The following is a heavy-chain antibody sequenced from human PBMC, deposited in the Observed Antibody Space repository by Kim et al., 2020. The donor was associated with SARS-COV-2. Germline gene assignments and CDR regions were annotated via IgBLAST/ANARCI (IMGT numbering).Heavy chain of an antibody. CDR2: ISYDGSNK. D-gene: IGHD6-13*01. V-gene: IGHV3-30-3*01. CDR3: ARDPGTAAAVTYFDY. Sequence: GGSLRLSCAASGFTFSSYAMHWVRQAPGKGLEWVAVISYDGSNKYYADSVKGRFTISRDNSKNTLYLQMNSQRAEDTAVYYCARDPGTAAAVTYFDYWGQGTLVTVSS. J-gene: IGHJ4*02. CDR1: GFTFSSYA.